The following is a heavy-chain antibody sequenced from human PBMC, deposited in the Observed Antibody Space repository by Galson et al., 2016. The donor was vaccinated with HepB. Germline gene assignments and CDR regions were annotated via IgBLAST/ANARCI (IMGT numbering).Heavy chain of an antibody. V-gene: IGHV4-39*01. CDR3: ARHGRTAAVEFDY. CDR1: GGSISSGTYY. CDR2: IYSGGRT. J-gene: IGHJ4*02. Sequence: ETLSLTCTVSGGSISSGTYYWGWIRQPPGKGLEWIGTIYSGGRTYYNPSLMSRLTISVDTSKNRFSLRPSSVTAADTAVYYCARHGRTAAVEFDYWGQGTLVTVSS. D-gene: IGHD6-13*01.